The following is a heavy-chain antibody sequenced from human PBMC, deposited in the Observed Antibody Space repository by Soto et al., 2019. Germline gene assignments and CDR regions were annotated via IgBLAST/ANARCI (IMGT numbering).Heavy chain of an antibody. D-gene: IGHD3-10*01. CDR2: IYTSGST. CDR3: AREGRVRSYYDYGMDV. V-gene: IGHV4-4*07. Sequence: SETLSLRWNIAGGSISRYGWSWIRHPAGKGLEWIGRIYTSGSTNYNPSLNLRVNISVDTYKNQFSLKLSSVNAEDTDVYYCAREGRVRSYYDYGMDVWGQGTTVTVSS. CDR1: GGSISRYG. J-gene: IGHJ6*02.